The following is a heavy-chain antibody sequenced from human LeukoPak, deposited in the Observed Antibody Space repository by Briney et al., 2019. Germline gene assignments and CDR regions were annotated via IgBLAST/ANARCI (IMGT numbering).Heavy chain of an antibody. CDR2: IYHSGST. CDR3: ARDYGGYYFDY. V-gene: IGHV4-30-2*01. D-gene: IGHD4-23*01. Sequence: SQTLSLTCTVSGGSISSGGYYWSWIRQPPGKGLEWIGYIYHSGSTYYNPSLKSRVTISVDTSKNQFSLKLSSVTAADTAVYYCARDYGGYYFDYWGQGTLVTVSS. CDR1: GGSISSGGYY. J-gene: IGHJ4*02.